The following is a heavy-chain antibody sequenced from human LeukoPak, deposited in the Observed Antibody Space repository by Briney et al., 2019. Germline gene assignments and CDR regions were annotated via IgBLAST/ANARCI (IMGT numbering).Heavy chain of an antibody. CDR2: ISGSGGST. Sequence: GGSLRLSCAASGFTFSSYAMSWVRQAPGKGLEWVSAISGSGGSTYYADSVKGRFTISRDNSKNTLYLQMNSLRAEDTAVYYCAKGYGYDSSGYYTNDYWGQGTLVTVSS. V-gene: IGHV3-23*01. CDR1: GFTFSSYA. J-gene: IGHJ4*02. CDR3: AKGYGYDSSGYYTNDY. D-gene: IGHD3-22*01.